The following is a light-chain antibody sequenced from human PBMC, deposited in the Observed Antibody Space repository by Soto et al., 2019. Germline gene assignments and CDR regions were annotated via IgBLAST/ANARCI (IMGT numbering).Light chain of an antibody. J-gene: IGKJ4*01. CDR3: QQYNNGFQFT. CDR2: DAS. V-gene: IGKV3-15*01. CDR1: QSVSRK. Sequence: EILMTQSPATLSVSPGERVTLSCRASQSVSRKLGWYQQKPGQAPRLLIYDASSRATGIPARFSGSGSGPEFAHTISSLQSEDFAVYYCQQYNNGFQFTFGGGTKVESK.